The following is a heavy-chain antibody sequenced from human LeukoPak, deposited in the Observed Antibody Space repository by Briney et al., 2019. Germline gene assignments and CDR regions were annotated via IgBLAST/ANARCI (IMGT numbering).Heavy chain of an antibody. CDR1: GASISSGDYY. Sequence: SETLSLTCNVSGASISSGDYYWGWIRQPPGKGLEWIGSIYHSGSTYYNPSLKSRVTISVDTSKNQFSLKLSSVTAADTAVYYCARGKWGDDAFDIWGQGTMVTVSS. J-gene: IGHJ3*02. CDR2: IYHSGST. V-gene: IGHV4-38-2*02. CDR3: ARGKWGDDAFDI. D-gene: IGHD3-16*01.